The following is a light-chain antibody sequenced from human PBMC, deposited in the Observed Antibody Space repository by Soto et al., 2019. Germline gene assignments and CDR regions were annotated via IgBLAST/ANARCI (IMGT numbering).Light chain of an antibody. Sequence: QSVLTQPPSASGTPGQRVTISCSGSSSNIGSNTVNWYQQLPGTAPQLLIYSNNQRPSGVPDRFSCSKSGTSASLAISGLQSEAEADYDCAAWDDILNGWVFGGGTKLTVL. V-gene: IGLV1-44*01. CDR3: AAWDDILNGWV. CDR2: SNN. J-gene: IGLJ3*02. CDR1: SSNIGSNT.